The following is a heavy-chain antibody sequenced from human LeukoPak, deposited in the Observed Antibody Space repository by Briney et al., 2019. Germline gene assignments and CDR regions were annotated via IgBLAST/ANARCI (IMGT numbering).Heavy chain of an antibody. Sequence: GGSLRLSCAASGFTLSTCGMHWVRQAPGKGLEWVAMISHDGNSKQYADFAKGRFTISRDNSKNTLYLEMNSLRTEDTAVYHCAKDLYDNDWYNYFDPWGQGTLVTVSS. D-gene: IGHD5-24*01. CDR2: ISHDGNSK. CDR3: AKDLYDNDWYNYFDP. V-gene: IGHV3-30*18. J-gene: IGHJ5*02. CDR1: GFTLSTCG.